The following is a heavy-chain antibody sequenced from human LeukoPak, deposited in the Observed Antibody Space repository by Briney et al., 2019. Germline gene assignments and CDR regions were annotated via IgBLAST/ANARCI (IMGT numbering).Heavy chain of an antibody. V-gene: IGHV3-48*03. CDR3: AKSLYYDILTGPDY. CDR2: ISSSGSTI. J-gene: IGHJ4*02. Sequence: ETGGSLRLSCAASGFTFSSYEMNWVRQAPGKGLEWVSYISSSGSTIYYADSVKGRFTISRDNAKNSLYLQMNSLRAEDTAVYYCAKSLYYDILTGPDYWGQGTLVTVSS. D-gene: IGHD3-9*01. CDR1: GFTFSSYE.